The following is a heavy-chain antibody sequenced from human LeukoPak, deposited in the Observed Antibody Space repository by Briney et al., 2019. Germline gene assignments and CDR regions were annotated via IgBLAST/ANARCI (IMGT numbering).Heavy chain of an antibody. V-gene: IGHV3-7*01. CDR1: GFTFSSYW. CDR3: AKDPTSPQLWSTVYYYYMDV. J-gene: IGHJ6*03. CDR2: IKQDGSEK. Sequence: GGSLRLSCAASGFTFSSYWMSWVRQAPGKGLEWVANIKQDGSEKYYVDSVKGRFTISRDNAKSSLYLQMNSLRAEDTAVYYCAKDPTSPQLWSTVYYYYMDVWGKGTTVTISS. D-gene: IGHD5-18*01.